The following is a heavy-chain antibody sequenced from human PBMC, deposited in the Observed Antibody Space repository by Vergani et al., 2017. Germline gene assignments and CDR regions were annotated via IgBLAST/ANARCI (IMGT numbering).Heavy chain of an antibody. CDR1: GFIVSDHY. D-gene: IGHD2-15*01. Sequence: EVQLVESGGGLVHPGGSLRLSCAASGFIVSDHYLAWVRQPPGKGLEWVSLLKSGGDTFYADSVKGQFTISRDNSKNTVYLQMNSLRPDEAAVYYCARVGYCTGGNCYFDGQPWFDTCGQGILVTVSS. V-gene: IGHV3-66*02. J-gene: IGHJ5*02. CDR2: LKSGGDT. CDR3: ARVGYCTGGNCYFDGQPWFDT.